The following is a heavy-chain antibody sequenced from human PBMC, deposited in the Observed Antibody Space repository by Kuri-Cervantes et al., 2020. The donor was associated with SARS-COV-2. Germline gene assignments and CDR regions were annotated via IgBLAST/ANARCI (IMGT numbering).Heavy chain of an antibody. Sequence: ASVKVSCKVSGYTLTELSMHWVRQAPGKGLEWMGGFDPEDGETIYAQKFQGRVTMTEDTSTDTAYMELSSLRSEDTAVYYCARQDYGDTEFDSWGQGILVTVSS. CDR1: GYTLTELS. J-gene: IGHJ4*02. CDR2: FDPEDGET. CDR3: ARQDYGDTEFDS. D-gene: IGHD4-17*01. V-gene: IGHV1-24*01.